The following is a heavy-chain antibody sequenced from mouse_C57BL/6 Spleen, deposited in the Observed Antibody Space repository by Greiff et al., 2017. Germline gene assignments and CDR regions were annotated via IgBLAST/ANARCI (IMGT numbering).Heavy chain of an antibody. Sequence: VQLQQSGPELVKPGASVKISCKASGYAFSSSWMNWVKQRPGKGLEWIGRIYPGDGDTNYNGKFKGKATLTADKSSSTAYMQLSSLTSEDSAVYFCARRERISYWYFDVWGTGTTVTVSS. CDR2: IYPGDGDT. CDR3: ARRERISYWYFDV. V-gene: IGHV1-82*01. CDR1: GYAFSSSW. J-gene: IGHJ1*03.